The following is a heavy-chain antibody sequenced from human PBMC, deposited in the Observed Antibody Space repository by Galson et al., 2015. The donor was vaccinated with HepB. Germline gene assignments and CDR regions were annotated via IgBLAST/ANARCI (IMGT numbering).Heavy chain of an antibody. V-gene: IGHV1-8*01. CDR3: AKAAGIAAAGDYYYYYMDV. J-gene: IGHJ6*03. D-gene: IGHD6-13*01. CDR1: GYTFTSYD. Sequence: SVKVSCKASGYTFTSYDINWVRQATGQGLEWMGWMNPNSGNTGYAQKFQGRVTMTRNTSISTAYMELSSLRSEDTAVYYCAKAAGIAAAGDYYYYYMDVWGKGTTVTVSS. CDR2: MNPNSGNT.